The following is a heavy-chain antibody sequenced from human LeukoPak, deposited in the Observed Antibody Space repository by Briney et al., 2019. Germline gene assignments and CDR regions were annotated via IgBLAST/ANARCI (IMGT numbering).Heavy chain of an antibody. V-gene: IGHV1-8*03. CDR3: ARTTSLTASGYDY. CDR1: GYTFTTYH. J-gene: IGHJ4*02. D-gene: IGHD4-17*01. CDR2: MNPYGGDR. Sequence: ASVKVSCKTSGYTFTTYHINWVRQATGQGLEWLGWMNPYGGDRGYAQKFQGRLSITSDTSMSTAYMELSSLRSDDTAVYFCARTTSLTASGYDYWGQGTLVTVSS.